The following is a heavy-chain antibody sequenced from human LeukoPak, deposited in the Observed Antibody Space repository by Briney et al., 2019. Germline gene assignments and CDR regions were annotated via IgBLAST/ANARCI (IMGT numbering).Heavy chain of an antibody. D-gene: IGHD6-19*01. J-gene: IGHJ4*02. V-gene: IGHV3-53*01. CDR3: AGRRSSGWYAY. Sequence: GGSLRLSCATSGFTVSSNYMSWVRQAPGKGLEWVSVIYDSGTTYYADSVKGRFLIFRDTSKNTVDLQMNSLRVEDTAVYYCAGRRSSGWYAYWGRGTLVTVSS. CDR1: GFTVSSNY. CDR2: IYDSGTT.